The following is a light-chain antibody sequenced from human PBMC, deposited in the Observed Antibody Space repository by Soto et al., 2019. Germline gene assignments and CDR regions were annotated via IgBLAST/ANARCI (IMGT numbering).Light chain of an antibody. CDR3: QQHGAWLLT. J-gene: IGKJ3*01. V-gene: IGKV3-15*01. CDR2: GGF. Sequence: IVLTQSPGTLSVSPGERVILSCRASQTLRNKLAWYQQKPGQAPRLLIYGGFTRATGIPARFSGSGSGTEFTLTINSRQSEDFAIYYCQQHGAWLLTFGPGTKLDL. CDR1: QTLRNK.